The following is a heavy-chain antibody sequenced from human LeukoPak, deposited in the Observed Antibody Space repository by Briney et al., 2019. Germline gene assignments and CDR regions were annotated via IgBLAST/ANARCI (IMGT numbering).Heavy chain of an antibody. D-gene: IGHD2-15*01. CDR2: ITSNGDTT. J-gene: IGHJ4*02. V-gene: IGHV3-64*02. CDR1: GFIFSNYA. CDR3: ARTSGSGTFDY. Sequence: GGSLRLSCAASGFIFSNYAMRWVRQAPGKGLESVSAITSNGDTTYYADSVEGGFTISRDNSKSTLYLQMGSLTTDDMAVYYCARTSGSGTFDYWGQGTLVTVSS.